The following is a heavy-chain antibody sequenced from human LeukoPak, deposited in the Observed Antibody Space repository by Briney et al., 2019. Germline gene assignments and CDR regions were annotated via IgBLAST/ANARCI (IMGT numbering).Heavy chain of an antibody. V-gene: IGHV1-8*01. D-gene: IGHD1-1*01. J-gene: IGHJ4*02. CDR3: ASNPPNTGDFYY. Sequence: ASVKVSCKTSGYTFTNLDINWLRQAPGQGLEWMGWMSPNSGDTGYAQKFQGRVSMTRDIFKSTAYMELSSLRSEETAIYYCASNPPNTGDFYYWGLGTLVTVSS. CDR2: MSPNSGDT. CDR1: GYTFTNLD.